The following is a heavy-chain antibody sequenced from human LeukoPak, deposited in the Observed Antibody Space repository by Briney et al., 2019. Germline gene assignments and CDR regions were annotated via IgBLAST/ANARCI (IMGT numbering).Heavy chain of an antibody. V-gene: IGHV4-39*01. CDR2: IYYSGST. CDR1: GGSISSSSYY. D-gene: IGHD3-3*01. Sequence: SETLSLTCTVSGGSISSSSYYWGWIRQPPGKGLEWIGSIYYSGSTYYNPSLKSRVTISVDTSKNQFSLKLSSVTAADTAVYYCASRITIFGVAWDYYYYMDVWGKGTTVTVSS. J-gene: IGHJ6*03. CDR3: ASRITIFGVAWDYYYYMDV.